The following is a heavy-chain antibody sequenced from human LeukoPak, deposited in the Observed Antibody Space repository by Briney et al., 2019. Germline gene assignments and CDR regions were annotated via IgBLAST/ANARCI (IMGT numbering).Heavy chain of an antibody. J-gene: IGHJ6*03. Sequence: GSSVKVSCKASGGTFSSYAISWVRQAPGQGLEWMGGIIPIFGTANYAQKFQGRATITADESTSTAYMELSSLRSEDTAVYYCARDPVPAAIRDYYYYYLDVWGKGTTVTVSS. D-gene: IGHD2-2*01. V-gene: IGHV1-69*01. CDR2: IIPIFGTA. CDR3: ARDPVPAAIRDYYYYYLDV. CDR1: GGTFSSYA.